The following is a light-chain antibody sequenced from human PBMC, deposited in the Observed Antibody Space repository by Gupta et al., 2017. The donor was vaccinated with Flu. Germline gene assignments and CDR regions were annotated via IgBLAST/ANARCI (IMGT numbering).Light chain of an antibody. CDR1: SSNIGSNY. J-gene: IGLJ1*01. CDR3: GTWDDSPNVYV. V-gene: IGLV1-47*01. Sequence: QSVLPQPHPAYGTPGQRVTISCSGSSSNIGSNYVYWYQQLPGTAPKLLIYKNNQRPSGVPERISASKSGTSASLAISGLRSEDEADYYCGTWDDSPNVYVFGTGTKVTVL. CDR2: KNN.